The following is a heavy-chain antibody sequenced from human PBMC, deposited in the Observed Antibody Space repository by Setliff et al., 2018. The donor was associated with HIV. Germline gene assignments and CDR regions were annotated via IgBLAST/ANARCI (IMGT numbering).Heavy chain of an antibody. V-gene: IGHV4-59*05. Sequence: SETLSLTCTVSGASISSYYWNWIRQPPGKGLEWIGSIYYSGSTYYNPSLKSRVTISVDTSKNQFSLKLSSVTAADTAVYYCASYRKAERWLQLGGNFDYWGQGTLVTVSS. CDR2: IYYSGST. CDR3: ASYRKAERWLQLGGNFDY. D-gene: IGHD5-12*01. CDR1: GASISSYY. J-gene: IGHJ4*02.